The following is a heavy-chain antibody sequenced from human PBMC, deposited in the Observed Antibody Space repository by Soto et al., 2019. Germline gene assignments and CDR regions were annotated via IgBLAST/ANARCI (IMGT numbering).Heavy chain of an antibody. D-gene: IGHD6-13*01. Sequence: ASVKVSCKASGGTFSSYAISWVRQAPGQGLEWMGGIIPIFGTANYAQKFQGRVTITADESTSTAYMELSSLRSEDTAVYYCARGGYSSSWYSSSGWFDPWGQGTLVTVSS. CDR1: GGTFSSYA. V-gene: IGHV1-69*13. CDR2: IIPIFGTA. J-gene: IGHJ5*02. CDR3: ARGGYSSSWYSSSGWFDP.